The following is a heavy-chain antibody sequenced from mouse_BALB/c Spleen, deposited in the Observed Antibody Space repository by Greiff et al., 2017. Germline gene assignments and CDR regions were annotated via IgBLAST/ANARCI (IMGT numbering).Heavy chain of an antibody. D-gene: IGHD2-1*01. CDR2: INPYNDGT. CDR3: ARWARYYGNYVDY. CDR1: GYTFTSYV. J-gene: IGHJ2*01. V-gene: IGHV1-14*01. Sequence: VQLQQSGPELVKPGASVKMSCKASGYTFTSYVMHWVQQKPGQGLEWIGYINPYNDGTKYNEKFKGKATLTSDKSSSTAYMELSSLTSEDSAVYYCARWARYYGNYVDYWGQGTTVTVSS.